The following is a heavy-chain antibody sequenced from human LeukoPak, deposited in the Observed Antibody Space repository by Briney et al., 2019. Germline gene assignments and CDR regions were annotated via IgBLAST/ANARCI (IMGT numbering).Heavy chain of an antibody. J-gene: IGHJ4*02. CDR2: INPNSGGT. Sequence: GASVKVSCKASGYTFTGYYMHWVRQAPGQGLEWMGWINPNSGGTNYAQKFQGRVTMTRDTSISTAYMELSRLRSDDTAVYYCAIEWVVAAGTGFDYWGQGTLVTVSS. V-gene: IGHV1-2*02. CDR1: GYTFTGYY. CDR3: AIEWVVAAGTGFDY. D-gene: IGHD6-13*01.